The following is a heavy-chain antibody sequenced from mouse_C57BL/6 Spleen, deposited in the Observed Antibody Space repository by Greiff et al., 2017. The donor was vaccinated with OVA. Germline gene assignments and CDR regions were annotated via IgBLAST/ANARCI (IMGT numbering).Heavy chain of an antibody. V-gene: IGHV1-26*01. CDR2: INPNNGGT. Sequence: EVQLQQSGPELVKPGASVKISCKASGYTFTDYYMNWVKQSHGKSLEWIGDINPNNGGTSYNQKFKGKATLTVDKSSSTAYMELRSLTSEDSAVYYCARFYYDYDVPPFAYWGQGTLVTVSA. J-gene: IGHJ3*01. CDR1: GYTFTDYY. D-gene: IGHD2-4*01. CDR3: ARFYYDYDVPPFAY.